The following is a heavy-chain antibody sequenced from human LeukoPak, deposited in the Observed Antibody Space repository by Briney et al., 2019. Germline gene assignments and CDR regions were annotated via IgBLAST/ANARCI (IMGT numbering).Heavy chain of an antibody. CDR3: AKDANHCSDGSCANFDY. Sequence: GGSLRLSCAASGFTFSSYGMHWVRQAPGKGLEWVVVISYDGSNKYYADSVRGRFTISRDNSKNTLYLQVNSLRAEDTAVYYCAKDANHCSDGSCANFDYWGRGTLVTVSS. CDR1: GFTFSSYG. V-gene: IGHV3-30*18. CDR2: ISYDGSNK. J-gene: IGHJ4*02. D-gene: IGHD2-15*01.